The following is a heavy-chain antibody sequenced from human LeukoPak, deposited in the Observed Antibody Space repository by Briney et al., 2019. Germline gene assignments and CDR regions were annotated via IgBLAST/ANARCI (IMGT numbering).Heavy chain of an antibody. D-gene: IGHD3-22*01. CDR1: RYTFTGYY. Sequence: VASLKVSSKPSRYTFTGYYMHSVPQAPGQGREWMGWINPNSGGTNYAQKFQGRVTMTRDTSISTAYMELSRLRSDETAVYYCARDTTYYYDSSGLNWFDPWGQGTLVTVSS. CDR3: ARDTTYYYDSSGLNWFDP. CDR2: INPNSGGT. V-gene: IGHV1-2*02. J-gene: IGHJ5*02.